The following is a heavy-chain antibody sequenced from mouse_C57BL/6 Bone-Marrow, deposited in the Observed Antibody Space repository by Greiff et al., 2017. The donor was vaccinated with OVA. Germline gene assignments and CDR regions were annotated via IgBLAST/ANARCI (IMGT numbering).Heavy chain of an antibody. D-gene: IGHD1-1*01. Sequence: QVKLQQPGAELVKPGASVKLSCKASGYTFTSYWMHWVKQRPGKGLEWIGMIHPNSGSTTYNETFKSKATLTVAKSSSTAYMQLSSQTSEDSAVYYCTRTHYGSRYGGAMGYWGQGTSGTVSS. CDR3: TRTHYGSRYGGAMGY. CDR2: IHPNSGST. J-gene: IGHJ4*01. CDR1: GYTFTSYW. V-gene: IGHV1-64*01.